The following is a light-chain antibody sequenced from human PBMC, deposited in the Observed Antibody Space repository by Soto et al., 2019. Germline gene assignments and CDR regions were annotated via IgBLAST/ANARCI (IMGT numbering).Light chain of an antibody. J-gene: IGKJ1*01. CDR2: SAS. CDR1: QSVSTN. V-gene: IGKV3-15*01. CDR3: QQYNNRPPWT. Sequence: EIVMTQSPAALSLSPGERATLSCRASQSVSTNLAWYQQKPGQAPRLLIYSASTRATGIPARFSGSGSGTEFTLTIISRQSEDFAIYYCQQYNNRPPWTFGQGTKVEIK.